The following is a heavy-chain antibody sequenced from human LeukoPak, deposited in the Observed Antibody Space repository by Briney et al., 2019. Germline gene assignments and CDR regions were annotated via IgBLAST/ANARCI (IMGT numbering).Heavy chain of an antibody. CDR1: GFTFNSYW. CDR3: ARGSYYDSSGYYPTDC. CDR2: INSDGSST. V-gene: IGHV3-74*01. Sequence: GGSLRLSCAASGFTFNSYWMHWVRQAPGKGLVWVPRINSDGSSTSYADSVKGRFTISRDNAKNTLYLQMNSLRAEDTAVYYCARGSYYDSSGYYPTDCWGQGTLVTVSS. J-gene: IGHJ4*02. D-gene: IGHD3-22*01.